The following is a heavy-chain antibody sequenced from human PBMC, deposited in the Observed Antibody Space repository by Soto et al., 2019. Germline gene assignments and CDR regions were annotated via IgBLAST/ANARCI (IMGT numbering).Heavy chain of an antibody. CDR2: IYYSGST. D-gene: IGHD2-8*01. CDR1: GGSISSYY. Sequence: TLSLTCTVSGGSISSYYWSWIRQPPGKGLEWTGYIYYSGSTNYMPSLRSRVTLSVDTSKNQFSLRLTSVTAEDTAVYYCARHEGNGNVWPLDYWGQGILVTVSS. V-gene: IGHV4-59*08. J-gene: IGHJ4*02. CDR3: ARHEGNGNVWPLDY.